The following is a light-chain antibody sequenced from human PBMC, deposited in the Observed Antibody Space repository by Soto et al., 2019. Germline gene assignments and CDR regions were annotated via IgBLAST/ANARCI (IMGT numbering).Light chain of an antibody. J-gene: IGKJ1*01. CDR1: QSINIW. CDR2: KAS. Sequence: DIQMTQSPSTLSASVGDRVTITCRASQSINIWLAWYQQKPGRAPKLLIYKASTSESGVPSRFSGSGSGTEFTLTISSLQPDDFATYYCQQYNVYWTFGQGTKVDIK. CDR3: QQYNVYWT. V-gene: IGKV1-5*03.